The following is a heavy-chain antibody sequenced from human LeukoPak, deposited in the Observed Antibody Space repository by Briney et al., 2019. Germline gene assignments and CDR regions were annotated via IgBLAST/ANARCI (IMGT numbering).Heavy chain of an antibody. CDR1: GYTFTSYY. CDR2: INPSGGST. V-gene: IGHV1-46*01. CDR3: ARDRESSGYLDY. D-gene: IGHD3-22*01. Sequence: ASVKVSCKASGYTFTSYYMHWVRHAPGQGLEWMGIINPSGGSTSYAQKFQGRVTMTRDMSTSTVYMELSSLRSEDTAVYYCARDRESSGYLDYWGQGTLVTVSS. J-gene: IGHJ4*02.